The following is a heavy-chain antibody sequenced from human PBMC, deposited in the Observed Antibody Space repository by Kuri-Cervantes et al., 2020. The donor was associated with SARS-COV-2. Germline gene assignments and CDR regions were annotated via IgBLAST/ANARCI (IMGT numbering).Heavy chain of an antibody. CDR2: ISSSSSYI. Sequence: GGSLRLSCAASGFTFSSYAMHWVRQAPGKGLEWVSSISSSSSYIYYADSVKGRFTISRDNAKNSLYLQMNSLRAEDTAVYYCASFHPAARIFDYWGQGTLVTVSS. CDR3: ASFHPAARIFDY. V-gene: IGHV3-21*01. J-gene: IGHJ4*02. D-gene: IGHD2-2*01. CDR1: GFTFSSYA.